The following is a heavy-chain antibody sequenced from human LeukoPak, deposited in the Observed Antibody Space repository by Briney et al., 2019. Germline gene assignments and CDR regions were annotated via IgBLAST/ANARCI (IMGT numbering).Heavy chain of an antibody. CDR1: GFTFSNYA. Sequence: GKSLRLSCAASGFTFSNYAVHWVRQAPGKGLVWVSHVNGPGSDTSYADSVKGRFTISRDNSKNTLSLQMYGLRAEDTAVYYCAKAGVAAPDFDYFDCWGQGTLLTVSS. V-gene: IGHV3-74*01. J-gene: IGHJ4*02. CDR3: AKAGVAAPDFDYFDC. D-gene: IGHD6-13*01. CDR2: VNGPGSDT.